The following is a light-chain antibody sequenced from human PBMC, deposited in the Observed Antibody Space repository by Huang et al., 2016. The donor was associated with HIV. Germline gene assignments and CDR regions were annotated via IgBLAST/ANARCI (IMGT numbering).Light chain of an antibody. J-gene: IGKJ4*01. CDR1: QSLGNTY. CDR3: MQGVQGRT. Sequence: DVVMTQSPLFLPVTLGQPASISCRSSQSLGNTYVHWFHQRPGQSPRRLIYQVSNRDSGVPDRFSGSGAGTDFTLRISRVEAEDVGIYYCMQGVQGRTFGGGTKVEIK. CDR2: QVS. V-gene: IGKV2-30*01.